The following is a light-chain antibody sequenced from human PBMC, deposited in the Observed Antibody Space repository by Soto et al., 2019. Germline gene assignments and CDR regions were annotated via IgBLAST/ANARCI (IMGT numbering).Light chain of an antibody. Sequence: IQMTQSPSSLSASVGDRVTITCRASQSISSYLNWYQQKPGKAPKLLIYAASSLQSGVPSRFSGSGSGTDFTLTISSLQPEDFATYYCQQSYINPWTFGQGPKVEIK. J-gene: IGKJ1*01. CDR2: AAS. CDR1: QSISSY. CDR3: QQSYINPWT. V-gene: IGKV1-39*01.